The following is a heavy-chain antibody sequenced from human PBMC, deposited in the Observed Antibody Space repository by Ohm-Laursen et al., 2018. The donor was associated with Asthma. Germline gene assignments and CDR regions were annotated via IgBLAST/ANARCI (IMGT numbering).Heavy chain of an antibody. D-gene: IGHD1-26*01. CDR2: GGSYYDGGLK. Sequence: SLRLSCSASGFTFRSYAMHWVRQAPGKGLEWVAVGGSYYDGGLKYYADSVNGRFTISRDNSKITVYVQMNSLRAEDTAVYYCAKEKGGSFDYWGQGTLVTVSS. V-gene: IGHV3-30-3*01. CDR3: AKEKGGSFDY. J-gene: IGHJ4*02. CDR1: GFTFRSYA.